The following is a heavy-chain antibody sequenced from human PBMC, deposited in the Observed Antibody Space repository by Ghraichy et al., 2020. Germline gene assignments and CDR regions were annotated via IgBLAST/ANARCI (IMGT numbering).Heavy chain of an antibody. J-gene: IGHJ2*01. D-gene: IGHD2-15*01. CDR2: MHHSGST. CDR1: GGSISSSNYY. CDR3: AGSLVVIRYFGL. Sequence: SETLSLTCTVSGGSISSSNYYWGWIRQPPGKGLEWIGSMHHSGSTYYNPSLENRVTISVDTSKNQFSLKLSSVTAADTAVYYRAGSLVVIRYFGLWGRGTLVTVSS. V-gene: IGHV4-39*01.